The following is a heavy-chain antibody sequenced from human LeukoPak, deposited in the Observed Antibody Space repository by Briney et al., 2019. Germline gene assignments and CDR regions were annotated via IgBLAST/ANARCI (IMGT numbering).Heavy chain of an antibody. J-gene: IGHJ6*02. V-gene: IGHV3-74*01. CDR2: INNDGSSA. CDR1: GFTFNNYW. D-gene: IGHD1-1*01. Sequence: GGSLRLSCAASGFTFNNYWIHWVRHVPGKGLVWVSRINNDGSSASYVDSVKGRFTISRDNAKNTLFLQMNSLRAEDTAVYYCARRGTGHGMDVWGQGTTVIVSS. CDR3: ARRGTGHGMDV.